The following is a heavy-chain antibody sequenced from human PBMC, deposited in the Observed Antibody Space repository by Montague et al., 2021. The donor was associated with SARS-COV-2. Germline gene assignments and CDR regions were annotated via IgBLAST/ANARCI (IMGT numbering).Heavy chain of an antibody. Sequence: TLSLTCTVSGGFISSGDYYWSWIRQHPGKGLEWIGYIYYSGXTXYXXXXKXRVTISVDTSKNQSSLKLSSVTAADTAVYYCARGGSYSSGWYGVDYYYGMDVWGQGTTVTVSS. D-gene: IGHD6-19*01. CDR3: ARGGSYSSGWYGVDYYYGMDV. CDR2: IYYSGXT. CDR1: GGFISSGDYY. V-gene: IGHV4-31*03. J-gene: IGHJ6*02.